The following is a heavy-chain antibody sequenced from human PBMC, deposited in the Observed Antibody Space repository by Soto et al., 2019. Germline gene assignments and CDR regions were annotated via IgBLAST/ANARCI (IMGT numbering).Heavy chain of an antibody. J-gene: IGHJ5*02. CDR2: IYSGGRT. D-gene: IGHD2-15*01. Sequence: EVQLVESGGGLVQPGGSLRLSCAASGFSVTYTYMSWIRQAPGKGLEWVSVIYSGGRTFYADSVRGRFTISRDEGKNTHDRLMHSLRPEDTAVDFCASSDCIGGSCPNWFDPWGQGTPVIVSS. CDR3: ASSDCIGGSCPNWFDP. CDR1: GFSVTYTY. V-gene: IGHV3-66*01.